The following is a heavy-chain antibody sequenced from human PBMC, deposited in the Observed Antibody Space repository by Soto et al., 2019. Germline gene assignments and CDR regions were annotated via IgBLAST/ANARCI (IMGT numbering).Heavy chain of an antibody. D-gene: IGHD3-9*01. V-gene: IGHV3-15*01. J-gene: IGHJ5*01. Sequence: GHLVESGGGLVKPGGTLTRSCAASGFTFSNVWLSWVRHGPGKGLEWLGRIKRRTENETTDYASPARGRFIISRDDSKNMLYLQLNSLKSEDTVVYYCGTVLTHAHRWFDSWVQGTAVT. CDR3: GTVLTHAHRWFDS. CDR1: GFTFSNVW. CDR2: IKRRTENETT.